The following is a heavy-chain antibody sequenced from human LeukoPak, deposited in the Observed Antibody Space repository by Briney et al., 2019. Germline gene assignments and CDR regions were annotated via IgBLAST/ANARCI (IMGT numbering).Heavy chain of an antibody. V-gene: IGHV3-33*01. CDR2: IWYDGSNK. Sequence: PGGSLRLSCAASGFTFSSYGMHWVRQAPGKGLEWVAVIWYDGSNKYYADSVKGRFTISRDNSKNTLYLQMSSLRAEGTAVYYCALSRPSSGYYYFDYWGQGTLVTVSS. CDR1: GFTFSSYG. D-gene: IGHD3-22*01. CDR3: ALSRPSSGYYYFDY. J-gene: IGHJ4*02.